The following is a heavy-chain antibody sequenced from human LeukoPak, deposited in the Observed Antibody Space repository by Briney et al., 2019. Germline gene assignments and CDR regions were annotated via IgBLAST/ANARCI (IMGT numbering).Heavy chain of an antibody. Sequence: SETLSLTCTVSGDSIRSVDYYWSCIRQPPGKGLEWIGEINHSGSTNYNPSLKSRVTISVDTSKNQFSLKLSSVAAADTAVYYCARGLQSVAGFDYWGQGTLVTVSS. V-gene: IGHV4-34*01. CDR2: INHSGST. CDR3: ARGLQSVAGFDY. CDR1: GDSIRSVDYY. D-gene: IGHD6-19*01. J-gene: IGHJ4*02.